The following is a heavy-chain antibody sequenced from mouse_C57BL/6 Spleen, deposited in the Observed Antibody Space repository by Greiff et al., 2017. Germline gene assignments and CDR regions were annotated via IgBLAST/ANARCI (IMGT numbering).Heavy chain of an antibody. CDR3: ARRPRDGNYCFDY. Sequence: VQLQQSGPELVKPGASVKIPCKASGYTFTDYHLDRVKQSHGKSLEWIGDINPNNGGTISNQKFKGKATLTVDKSASTAYMERRSLTSEDTAVYYGARRPRDGNYCFDYWGQGTTLTVAS. V-gene: IGHV1-18*01. J-gene: IGHJ2*01. D-gene: IGHD2-1*01. CDR1: GYTFTDYH. CDR2: INPNNGGT.